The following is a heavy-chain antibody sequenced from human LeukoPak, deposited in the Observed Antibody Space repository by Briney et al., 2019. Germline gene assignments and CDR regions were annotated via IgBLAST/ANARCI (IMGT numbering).Heavy chain of an antibody. Sequence: SQTLSLTCTVSGGSISSGGYYWSWIRQPPGKGLEWIGYIYHSGSTYYNPSLKSRVTISVDRSKNQFSLKLSSVTAADTAVYYCARLNYGNWFDPWGQGTLVTVSS. J-gene: IGHJ5*02. CDR2: IYHSGST. V-gene: IGHV4-30-2*01. CDR1: GGSISSGGYY. D-gene: IGHD4-17*01. CDR3: ARLNYGNWFDP.